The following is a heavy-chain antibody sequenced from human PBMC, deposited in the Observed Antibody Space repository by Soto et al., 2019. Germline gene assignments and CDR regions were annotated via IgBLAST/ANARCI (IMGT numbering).Heavy chain of an antibody. Sequence: GESLKISCKGSGYSFTDHSIHWERQAPGQSLEWVGWINTDNGNTEYSAKFQGRVTITRDTSASTAYMELSSLTSEDTAVYYCARNMAGVDYWGQGTPVTVSS. CDR3: ARNMAGVDY. J-gene: IGHJ4*02. CDR1: GYSFTDHS. V-gene: IGHV1-3*04. CDR2: INTDNGNT.